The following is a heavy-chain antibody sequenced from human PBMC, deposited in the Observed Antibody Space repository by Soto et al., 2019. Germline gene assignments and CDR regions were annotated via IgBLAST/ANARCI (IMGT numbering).Heavy chain of an antibody. CDR3: VKDSGYSGYDYAFDI. Sequence: EVQLVESGGGLVQPGRSLRLSCAASGFTFDDYAMHWVRQAPGKGLEWVSGISWNSGSIGYADSVKGRFTISRDNAKNSLYLQMNSLRAEDTALYYCVKDSGYSGYDYAFDIWGQGTMVTVSS. CDR1: GFTFDDYA. CDR2: ISWNSGSI. V-gene: IGHV3-9*01. D-gene: IGHD5-12*01. J-gene: IGHJ3*02.